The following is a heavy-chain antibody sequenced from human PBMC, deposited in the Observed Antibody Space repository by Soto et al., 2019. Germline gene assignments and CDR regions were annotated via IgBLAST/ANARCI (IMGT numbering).Heavy chain of an antibody. J-gene: IGHJ4*02. CDR2: INPNSGGT. Sequence: QVPLVQSGAEVKKPGASVKVSCKASGYTFTGYYMHWVRQAPGQGLEWMGWINPNSGGTNYAQKFQGWVTMTRDTSISTAYMELSRLRSDDTAVYYCARAGRYNWNDYYFDYWGQGTLVTVSS. CDR3: ARAGRYNWNDYYFDY. CDR1: GYTFTGYY. V-gene: IGHV1-2*04. D-gene: IGHD1-1*01.